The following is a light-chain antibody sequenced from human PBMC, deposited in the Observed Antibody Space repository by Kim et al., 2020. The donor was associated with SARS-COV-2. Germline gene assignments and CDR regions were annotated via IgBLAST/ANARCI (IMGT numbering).Light chain of an antibody. J-gene: IGKJ1*01. CDR3: LQHYNYPWT. V-gene: IGKV1-17*03. CDR2: AAS. Sequence: ASGGDRVTITCRASQGSSNYLAWFQQKPGKVPERLIYAASSLQSGVPSRFSGSGSGTEFTLTISSLQPEDFATYYCLQHYNYPWTFGQGTKVDIK. CDR1: QGSSNY.